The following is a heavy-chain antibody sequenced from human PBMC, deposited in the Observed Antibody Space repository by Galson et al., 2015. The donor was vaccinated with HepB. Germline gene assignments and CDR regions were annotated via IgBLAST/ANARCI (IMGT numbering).Heavy chain of an antibody. CDR2: G. V-gene: IGHV1-2*02. D-gene: IGHD5-24*01. Sequence: SVKVSCKASGYTFTGYYLHWVRQAPGQGLEWMGNGKYTQKFQGRVTMTTDTSTNTAYMELRSLRSDDTAIYYCARGGMATIGGPSFDYWGQGTLVTVSS. CDR3: ARGGMATIGGPSFDY. CDR1: GYTFTGYY. J-gene: IGHJ4*02.